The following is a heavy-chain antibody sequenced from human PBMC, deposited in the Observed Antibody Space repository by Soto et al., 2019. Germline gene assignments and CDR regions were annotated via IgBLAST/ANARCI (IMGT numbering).Heavy chain of an antibody. CDR2: IRRKAYGGTT. Sequence: GGSLRLSCTTSGFTFSDYAMTWVRQAPGKGLEWVGFIRRKAYGGTTEYAASVKGRFTISRDDSKTVAYLQLNSLKTEDTAVYYCTRNRRDFWSGYSYFDQWGRGTLVTVSS. V-gene: IGHV3-49*04. CDR3: TRNRRDFWSGYSYFDQ. CDR1: GFTFSDYA. J-gene: IGHJ4*02. D-gene: IGHD3-3*01.